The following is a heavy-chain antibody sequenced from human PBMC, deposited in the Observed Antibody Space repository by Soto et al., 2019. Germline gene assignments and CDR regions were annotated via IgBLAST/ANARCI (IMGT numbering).Heavy chain of an antibody. Sequence: SETLSLTCAVYGGSFSGYYWSWIRQPPGKGLEWIGEINHSGSTNYNPSLKSRVTISVDTSKNQFSLMLTSVTAADTAVYYCVRGNVAAVNRYWGQGTLVTVSS. CDR3: VRGNVAAVNRY. D-gene: IGHD6-13*01. CDR1: GGSFSGYY. J-gene: IGHJ4*02. CDR2: INHSGST. V-gene: IGHV4-34*01.